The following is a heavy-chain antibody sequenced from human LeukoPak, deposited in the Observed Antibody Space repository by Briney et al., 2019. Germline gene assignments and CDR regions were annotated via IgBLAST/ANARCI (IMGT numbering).Heavy chain of an antibody. D-gene: IGHD3-10*01. CDR2: IHYSGNT. CDR3: AYYGSDSYSNEYTWFDP. J-gene: IGHJ5*02. V-gene: IGHV4-59*01. CDR1: GGSISSYY. Sequence: SETLSLTCTVSGGSISSYYWSWIRQPPGKGLEWIGYIHYSGNTNYNPSLKSRVTISLVTSKNQFSLKLSSVTAADTAMYYCAYYGSDSYSNEYTWFDPWGQGTLVTVSS.